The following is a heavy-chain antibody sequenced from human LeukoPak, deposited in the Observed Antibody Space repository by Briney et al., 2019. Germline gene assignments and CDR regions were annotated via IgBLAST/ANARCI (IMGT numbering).Heavy chain of an antibody. J-gene: IGHJ6*02. D-gene: IGHD1-26*01. Sequence: SETLSLTCTVSGGSISGYFWSCIRQPPGQGLEFIGYIYYTGATLYNPSLKSRVTMSVDTSKNQFSLKFMSVTAADTAVYYCARHDPVGSNPHGMDVWGQGTTVTVSS. CDR3: ARHDPVGSNPHGMDV. CDR1: GGSISGYF. V-gene: IGHV4-59*08. CDR2: IYYTGAT.